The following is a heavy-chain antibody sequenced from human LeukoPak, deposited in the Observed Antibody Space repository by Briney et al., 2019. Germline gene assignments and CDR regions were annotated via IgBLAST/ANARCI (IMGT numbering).Heavy chain of an antibody. CDR1: GYTFTSYG. Sequence: ASVKVSCKASGYTFTSYGINWVRQATGQGLEWIGWMNPNSGNTGYAQKFQGRVTMTRNTSISTAYMELSSLRSEDTAVYYCARGYYYDSSGYYGNWFDPWGQGTLVTVSS. CDR3: ARGYYYDSSGYYGNWFDP. V-gene: IGHV1-8*01. D-gene: IGHD3-22*01. J-gene: IGHJ5*02. CDR2: MNPNSGNT.